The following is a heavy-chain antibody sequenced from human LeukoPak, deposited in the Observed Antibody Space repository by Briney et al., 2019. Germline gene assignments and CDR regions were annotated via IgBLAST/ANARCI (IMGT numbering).Heavy chain of an antibody. J-gene: IGHJ3*02. CDR2: IKQDGSEK. CDR3: ARARSGYYSYLGDAFDT. Sequence: GGSLRLSCAASGFTFSSYWMSWVRQAPGKGLEWVANIKQDGSEKYYVDSVKGRFTISRDNAKNSLYLKMNRQRAEDTAVSYWARARSGYYSYLGDAFDTWGQGTMSPSLQ. D-gene: IGHD3-22*01. CDR1: GFTFSSYW. V-gene: IGHV3-7*01.